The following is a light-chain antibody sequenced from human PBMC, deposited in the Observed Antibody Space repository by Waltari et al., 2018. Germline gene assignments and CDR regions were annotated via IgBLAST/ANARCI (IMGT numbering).Light chain of an antibody. J-gene: IGLJ1*01. V-gene: IGLV2-14*01. CDR3: SSYTSSSTPLWI. Sequence: QSALTQPASVSGSPGQSITISCTGTSSDVGGYNYVSWYQQHPGKAPKLMIYEVSNRPSGVSNRFPGSKSGNTASLTISGLQAEDEADYYCSSYTSSSTPLWIFGTGTKVTVL. CDR2: EVS. CDR1: SSDVGGYNY.